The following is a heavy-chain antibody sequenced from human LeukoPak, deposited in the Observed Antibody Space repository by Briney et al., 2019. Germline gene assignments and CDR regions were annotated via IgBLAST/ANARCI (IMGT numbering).Heavy chain of an antibody. D-gene: IGHD3-3*01. V-gene: IGHV3-7*01. CDR3: ARDGYDFWSGYFYTKANYYYFDY. Sequence: WGSLRLSCAASGFTFSSYWMSWVRQAPGKGLEWVANIKQDGSEKYYVDSVKGRFTISRDNAKNSLYLQMNSLRAEDTAVYYCARDGYDFWSGYFYTKANYYYFDYWGQGTLVTVSS. CDR1: GFTFSSYW. CDR2: IKQDGSEK. J-gene: IGHJ4*02.